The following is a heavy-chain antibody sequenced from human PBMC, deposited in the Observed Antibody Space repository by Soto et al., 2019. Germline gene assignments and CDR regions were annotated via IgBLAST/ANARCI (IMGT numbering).Heavy chain of an antibody. CDR1: GFRVWKYS. V-gene: IGHV3-23*01. CDR2: ISGDGSTT. CDR3: AKTRLYDNNDYHRDGFDV. J-gene: IGHJ3*01. D-gene: IGHD5-12*01. Sequence: EVKLLEAGGGLVQPGESLRLSFADSGFRVWKYSMSWVRQAPGKGLERVSGISGDGSTTSYSDSIKSRFADCRDNSKDTLFLQMITLRVEDTAVYYCAKTRLYDNNDYHRDGFDVWGPGTAVNVS.